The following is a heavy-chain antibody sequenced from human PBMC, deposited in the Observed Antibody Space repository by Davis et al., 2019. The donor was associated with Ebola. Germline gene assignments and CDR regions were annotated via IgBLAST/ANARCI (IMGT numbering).Heavy chain of an antibody. D-gene: IGHD3-9*01. Sequence: ASVKVSCKASGYTFNSYAMHWVRQAPGQRLEWMGWINAGNGNTKYSQKFQGRVTITRDTSASTAYMELSSLRSEDTAVYYCARAYDILTGYYLKNWFDPWGQGTLVTVSS. CDR3: ARAYDILTGYYLKNWFDP. V-gene: IGHV1-3*01. CDR1: GYTFNSYA. J-gene: IGHJ5*02. CDR2: INAGNGNT.